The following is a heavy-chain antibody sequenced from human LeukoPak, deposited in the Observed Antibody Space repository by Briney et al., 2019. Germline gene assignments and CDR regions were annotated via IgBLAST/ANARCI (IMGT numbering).Heavy chain of an antibody. Sequence: PGGSLRLSCAASGFTFSSYWMSWVRQAPGKGLEWVANIKQDGSEKYYVDSVKGRFTISRDNAKNSLYLQMNSLRAEDTAVYYCAKDRYDYPGGETDYWGQGTLVTVSS. CDR2: IKQDGSEK. CDR3: AKDRYDYPGGETDY. J-gene: IGHJ4*02. D-gene: IGHD3-22*01. CDR1: GFTFSSYW. V-gene: IGHV3-7*03.